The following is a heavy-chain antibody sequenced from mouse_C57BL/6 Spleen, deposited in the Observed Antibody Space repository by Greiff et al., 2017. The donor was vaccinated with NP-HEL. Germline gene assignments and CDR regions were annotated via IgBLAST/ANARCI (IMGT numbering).Heavy chain of an antibody. Sequence: QVQLQQSGPELVKPGASVKISCKASGYAFSSSWMNWVKQRPGKGLEWIGRIYPGDGDTNYNGKFKGEATLTADKSSSTAYMQLSSLTSEDSAVYFCARGTVVASDAMDYWGQGTSVTVSS. CDR2: IYPGDGDT. CDR1: GYAFSSSW. CDR3: ARGTVVASDAMDY. D-gene: IGHD1-1*01. J-gene: IGHJ4*01. V-gene: IGHV1-82*01.